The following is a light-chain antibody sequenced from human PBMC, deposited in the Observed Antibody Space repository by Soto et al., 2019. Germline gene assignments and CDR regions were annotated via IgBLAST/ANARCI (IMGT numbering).Light chain of an antibody. J-gene: IGLJ1*01. CDR1: SNDIGGYNY. CDR2: EVS. V-gene: IGLV2-14*01. CDR3: SAYTTSNTLI. Sequence: QSALTQPASVSGSPGQSITISCTGTSNDIGGYNYVSWYQQHPGEAPKLIIYEVSNRPSGVSNRFSGSKSGNTASLIISGLQTEDEANYYCSAYTTSNTLIFGTGTKLTVL.